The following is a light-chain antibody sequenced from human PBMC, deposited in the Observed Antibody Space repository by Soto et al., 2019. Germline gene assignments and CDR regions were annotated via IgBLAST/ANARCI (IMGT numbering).Light chain of an antibody. CDR1: QSISRW. CDR2: QAS. CDR3: QEDNSRWT. V-gene: IGKV1-5*03. J-gene: IGKJ1*01. Sequence: DIQMTQSPSTLSASVGDRVTITCRASQSISRWLAWYPQKPGKAPKLLIYQASTLDSGVPSRFSGRGSGTDFTLTISSLQPNDFATYYCQEDNSRWTFGKGTKVEIK.